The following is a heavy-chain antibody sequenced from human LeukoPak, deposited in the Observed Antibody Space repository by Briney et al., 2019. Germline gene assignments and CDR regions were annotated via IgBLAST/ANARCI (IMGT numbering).Heavy chain of an antibody. CDR1: GFSFSSYG. CDR2: IRYDGSNK. Sequence: GGSLRLSCEGSGFSFSSYGMHWVRQAPGKGLEWVAFIRYDGSNKYYADSVKGRFTISRDNSKNTLYLQMNSLRAEDTAVYYCAKTYYYDSSGYRDDYWGQGTLVTVSS. V-gene: IGHV3-30*02. J-gene: IGHJ4*02. CDR3: AKTYYYDSSGYRDDY. D-gene: IGHD3-22*01.